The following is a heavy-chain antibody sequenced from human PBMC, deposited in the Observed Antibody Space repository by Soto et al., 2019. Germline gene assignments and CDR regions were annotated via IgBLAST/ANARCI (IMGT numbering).Heavy chain of an antibody. CDR3: ARVFCGGSCYNDY. V-gene: IGHV1-2*04. CDR1: GYTFTGYY. CDR2: INPNSGGT. Sequence: GASVKVSCKASGYTFTGYYMHWVRQAPGQGLEWMGWINPNSGGTNYAQKFQGWVTMTRDTSISTAYMELSRLRSDDTAVYYCARVFCGGSCYNDYWGQGTLVTVSS. J-gene: IGHJ4*02. D-gene: IGHD2-15*01.